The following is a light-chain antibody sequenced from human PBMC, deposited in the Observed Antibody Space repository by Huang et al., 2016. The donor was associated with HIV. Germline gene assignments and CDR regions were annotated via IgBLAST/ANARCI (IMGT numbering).Light chain of an antibody. Sequence: EIVLTQSPATLSLSPGERATLSCRASQSVSSYLAWYQQKPGQAPRLLISDASNRATGIPARFSGSGSGTDFTLIISSLEPEDFAVYYCQQRSNWRTFGGGTKVEIK. CDR2: DAS. V-gene: IGKV3-11*01. J-gene: IGKJ4*01. CDR1: QSVSSY. CDR3: QQRSNWRT.